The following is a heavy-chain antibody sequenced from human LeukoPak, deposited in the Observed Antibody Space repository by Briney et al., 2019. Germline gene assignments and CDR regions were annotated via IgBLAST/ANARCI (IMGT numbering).Heavy chain of an antibody. CDR2: ISGSGGST. V-gene: IGHV3-23*01. D-gene: IGHD1-26*01. Sequence: GGSLRLSCAASGFTFSSYAMSWVRQAPGKGLEWVSAISGSGGSTYYADSVKGRFTISRDNSKNTLYLQMNSLRAEDTAVYYCAKDTRYSGSYSHFQHWGQGTLVTVSS. CDR1: GFTFSSYA. CDR3: AKDTRYSGSYSHFQH. J-gene: IGHJ1*01.